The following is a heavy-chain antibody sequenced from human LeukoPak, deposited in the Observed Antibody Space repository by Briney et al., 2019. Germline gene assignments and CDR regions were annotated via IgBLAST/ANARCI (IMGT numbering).Heavy chain of an antibody. J-gene: IGHJ6*03. V-gene: IGHV4-61*02. CDR2: IYPSGNT. Sequence: SQTLSLTCTVSGDSISNSRHYWSWIRQPAGKGLEWIGRIYPSGNTNYNPSLKSRVTISVDTSKNQFSLKLSSVTAADTAVYYCARLLTYIDYGDHLGRYYYYYYMDVWGKGTTVTVSS. CDR3: ARLLTYIDYGDHLGRYYYYYYMDV. CDR1: GDSISNSRHY. D-gene: IGHD4-17*01.